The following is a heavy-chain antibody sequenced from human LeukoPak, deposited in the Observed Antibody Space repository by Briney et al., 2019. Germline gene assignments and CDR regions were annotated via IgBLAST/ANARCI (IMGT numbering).Heavy chain of an antibody. V-gene: IGHV4-39*01. D-gene: IGHD2-15*01. Sequence: SETLSLTCTVSGASITSYYWGWIRQPPGKGLEWIGSIYYSGSTYYNPSLKSRVTISVDTSKNQFSLKLSSVTAADTAVYYCARHYCSGGSCYRRPWFFDLWGRGTLVTVSS. CDR3: ARHYCSGGSCYRRPWFFDL. CDR2: IYYSGST. J-gene: IGHJ2*01. CDR1: GASITSYY.